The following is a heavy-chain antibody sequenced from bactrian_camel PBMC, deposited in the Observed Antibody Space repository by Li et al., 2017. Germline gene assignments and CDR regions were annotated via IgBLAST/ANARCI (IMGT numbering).Heavy chain of an antibody. CDR2: LYSDGSV. CDR1: AHILSSAC. CDR3: LADPSGAYFYTLKPLSESNY. V-gene: IGHV3S53*01. J-gene: IGHJ4*01. Sequence: VESGGDSVQAGGSLRLSCASSAHILSSACMGWFRQAPGKEREGLAALYSDGSVKYADSVKGRFLIDKDVARNKLLLHMNNLQPEDTAMYYCLADPSGAYFYTLKPLSESNYWGQGTQVTVS. D-gene: IGHD2*01.